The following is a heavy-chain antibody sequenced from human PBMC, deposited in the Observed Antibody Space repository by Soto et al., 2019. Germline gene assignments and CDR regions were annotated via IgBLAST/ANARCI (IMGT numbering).Heavy chain of an antibody. Sequence: GGSLRLSCSDSGFTFGNFWIHWVRQAPGKGLEWVSHLGPDGTDIVYADSVKGRFIISRDNARNTVYLQMNSLEAADTAVYYCAKLPWEVAPSWGQGTLVTVSS. CDR3: AKLPWEVAPS. CDR1: GFTFGNFW. CDR2: LGPDGTDI. V-gene: IGHV3-74*03. J-gene: IGHJ5*02. D-gene: IGHD1-26*01.